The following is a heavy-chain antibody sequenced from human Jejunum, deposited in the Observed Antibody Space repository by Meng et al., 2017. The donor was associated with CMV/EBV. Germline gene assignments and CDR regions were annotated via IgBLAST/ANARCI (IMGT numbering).Heavy chain of an antibody. J-gene: IGHJ4*02. V-gene: IGHV1-18*01. CDR2: ISAYDGNT. CDR1: GHPFFKSA. CDR3: ARIPWDTNTGNHLDY. Sequence: VYLLHPGEAVRKSGAYMKVSCRASGHPFFKSAITWVRQAPGQGLEWMGWISAYDGNTNYAQKFQGRVTMATDTSTNTAYMELRSLRSDDTAFYHCARIPWDTNTGNHLDYWGQGTLVTVSS. D-gene: IGHD2-8*02.